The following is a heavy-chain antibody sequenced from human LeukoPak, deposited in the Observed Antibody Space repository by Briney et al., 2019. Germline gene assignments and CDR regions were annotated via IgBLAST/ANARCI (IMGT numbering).Heavy chain of an antibody. Sequence: GGSLRLSCAASGFTFSSYSMNWVRQAPGKGLEWVSSISSSSSYIYYADSVKGRFTISRDNAKNSLYLQMNSLRAEDTAVYYCARAIGYCSSTSCPYAFDIWGQGTMVTVSS. CDR3: ARAIGYCSSTSCPYAFDI. V-gene: IGHV3-21*01. D-gene: IGHD2-2*01. CDR2: ISSSSSYI. CDR1: GFTFSSYS. J-gene: IGHJ3*02.